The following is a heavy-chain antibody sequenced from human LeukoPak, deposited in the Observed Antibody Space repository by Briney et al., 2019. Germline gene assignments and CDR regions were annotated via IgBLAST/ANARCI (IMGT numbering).Heavy chain of an antibody. CDR3: ARRLGRKFGERFYYYHYMDV. Sequence: SETLSLTCAVYGGSFSGHYWSWIRQPPGKGLEWIGEIDHSGSTKYNSSLKSRVTISVDTSKNQFSLKLSSVTAADTAVYYCARRLGRKFGERFYYYHYMDVWGKGTTVTISS. CDR2: IDHSGST. V-gene: IGHV4-34*01. CDR1: GGSFSGHY. J-gene: IGHJ6*03. D-gene: IGHD3-10*01.